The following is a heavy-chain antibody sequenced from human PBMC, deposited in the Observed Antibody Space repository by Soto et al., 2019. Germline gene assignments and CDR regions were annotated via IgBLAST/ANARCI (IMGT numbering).Heavy chain of an antibody. CDR1: GGSISSGGYS. CDR2: IYHSGST. J-gene: IGHJ4*02. Sequence: QLQLQESGSGLVKPSQTLSLTCAVSGGSISSGGYSWSWIRQPPGKGLEWIGYIYHSGSTYYNPSLTSAVTISVNRSKNQFTPTLSSVTAADTAGSYCASAEGGLFDYWGQGTLVTVSS. V-gene: IGHV4-30-2*01. CDR3: ASAEGGLFDY.